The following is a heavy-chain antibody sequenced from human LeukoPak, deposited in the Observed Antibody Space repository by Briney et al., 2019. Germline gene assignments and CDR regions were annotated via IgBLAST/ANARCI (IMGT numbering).Heavy chain of an antibody. CDR1: GGSISSYY. J-gene: IGHJ5*02. CDR3: ARDGEVLLWFGELPRFDP. V-gene: IGHV4-59*04. Sequence: PSETLSLTCTVSGGSISSYYWSWIRQPPGKGLEWIGYIYYSGSTYYNPSLKSRVTISVDTSKNQFSLKLSSVTAADTAVYYCARDGEVLLWFGELPRFDPWGQGTLVTVSS. CDR2: IYYSGST. D-gene: IGHD3-10*01.